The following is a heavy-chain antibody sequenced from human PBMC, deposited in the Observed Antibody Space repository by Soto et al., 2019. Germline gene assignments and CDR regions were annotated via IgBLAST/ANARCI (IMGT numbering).Heavy chain of an antibody. Sequence: QVQLVESGGGVVQPGGSLRLSCAASGFTFYNYGMHWVRQAPGKGLEWVASIWNDTTNENYAGSVKGRFTISRDNSKNRLYLQMNSLRADDTATYYCAREAGYLETIGQQQPDCWGQGIMVTVSS. J-gene: IGHJ4*02. CDR2: IWNDTTNE. CDR3: AREAGYLETIGQQQPDC. CDR1: GFTFYNYG. V-gene: IGHV3-33*01. D-gene: IGHD6-13*01.